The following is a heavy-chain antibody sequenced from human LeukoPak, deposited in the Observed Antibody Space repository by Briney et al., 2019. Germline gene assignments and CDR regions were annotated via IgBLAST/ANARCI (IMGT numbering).Heavy chain of an antibody. D-gene: IGHD6-19*01. V-gene: IGHV3-74*03. J-gene: IGHJ4*02. Sequence: GGSLRLSCAASGFNFSRHSMNWVRQAPGKGLEWISRIYSDGRSLTYADSVMGRFTISRDNAKNMLYLQMNSLRAEDMAVYYCARGRGLGELAVASFDSWGQGTLVTVSS. CDR1: GFNFSRHS. CDR2: IYSDGRSL. CDR3: ARGRGLGELAVASFDS.